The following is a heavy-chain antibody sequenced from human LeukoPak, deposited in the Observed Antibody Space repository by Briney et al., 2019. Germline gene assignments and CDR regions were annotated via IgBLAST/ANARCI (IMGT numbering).Heavy chain of an antibody. CDR3: ARGHHPRR. CDR1: GFSFSSYA. V-gene: IGHV3-23*01. J-gene: IGHJ4*02. Sequence: GGLRLSCAASGFSFSSYAMSWVRQPPGKGLEWVSAISGSGGSTYYADSVKGRFTISRDNAKNSLYLQMNSLRAEDTAVYYCARGHHPRRWGQGTLVTVSS. CDR2: ISGSGGST.